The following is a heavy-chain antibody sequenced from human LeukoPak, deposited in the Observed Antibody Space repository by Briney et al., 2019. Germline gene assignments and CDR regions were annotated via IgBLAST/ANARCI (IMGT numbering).Heavy chain of an antibody. J-gene: IGHJ1*01. CDR3: AKPEQELVVASPFQH. Sequence: PGRSLRLSCAASGFTFSSYGMHWVRQAPGKGLEWVAVISYDGSNKYYADSVKGRFSISRDNSKNTLYLQMNSLRAEDTAVYYCAKPEQELVVASPFQHWGQGTLVTVSS. CDR2: ISYDGSNK. CDR1: GFTFSSYG. V-gene: IGHV3-30*18. D-gene: IGHD6-13*01.